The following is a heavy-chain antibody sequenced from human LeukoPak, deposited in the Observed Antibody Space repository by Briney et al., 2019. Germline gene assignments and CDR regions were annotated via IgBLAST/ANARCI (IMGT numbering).Heavy chain of an antibody. CDR2: IYTNGRT. D-gene: IGHD3-16*02. CDR3: ARGGYTMSSYIFDN. J-gene: IGHJ4*02. V-gene: IGHV4-4*07. CDR1: GGSRISYW. Sequence: SEALSLTRSVSGGSRISYWWTWVRQPAGKGLEIIGRIYTNGRTNYNPSLKSGVSMSVNTSKNKYSLELLSVSAADTAVYFGARGGYTMSSYIFDNWGQGALVTVSS.